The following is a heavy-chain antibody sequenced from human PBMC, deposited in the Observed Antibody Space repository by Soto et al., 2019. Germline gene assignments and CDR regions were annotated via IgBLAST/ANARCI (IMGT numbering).Heavy chain of an antibody. CDR1: GFTFSSYS. CDR3: AKDMGYGSGTYSDY. V-gene: IGHV3-23*01. CDR2: ISVSDGRS. J-gene: IGHJ4*02. Sequence: PGGSLRLSCAASGFTFSSYSMSWVRQAPGKGLEWVSIISVSDGRSYYADSVKGRFTISRDNSKNTLYLQMNSLRAEDTAVYYCAKDMGYGSGTYSDYWGQGTLVTVSS. D-gene: IGHD3-10*01.